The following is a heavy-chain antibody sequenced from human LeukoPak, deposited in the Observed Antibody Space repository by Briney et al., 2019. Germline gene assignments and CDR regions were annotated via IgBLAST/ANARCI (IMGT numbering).Heavy chain of an antibody. J-gene: IGHJ5*02. Sequence: ASVAVSCKASGYTFTGYYMHWVRQAPGQGLEWMGWINPNSGGTNYAQKFQGRVTMTRDTSISTAHMELSRLRSDDTAVYYCARDVKLMSVAAAEVFDPWGQGTLVTVSS. D-gene: IGHD6-13*01. CDR3: ARDVKLMSVAAAEVFDP. CDR2: INPNSGGT. V-gene: IGHV1-2*02. CDR1: GYTFTGYY.